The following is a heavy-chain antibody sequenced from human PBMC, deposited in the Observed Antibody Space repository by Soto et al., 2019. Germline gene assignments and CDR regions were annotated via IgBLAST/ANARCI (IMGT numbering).Heavy chain of an antibody. CDR3: AKDRRFVGLYYYGSGILQGFNP. D-gene: IGHD3-10*01. J-gene: IGHJ5*02. Sequence: HPGGSLRLSCAASGFTFSSYAMSWVRQAPGKGLEWVSAISGSGGSTYYADSVKGRFTISRDNSKNTLYLQMNSLRAEDTAVYYCAKDRRFVGLYYYGSGILQGFNPWGQGTLVTVSS. V-gene: IGHV3-23*01. CDR2: ISGSGGST. CDR1: GFTFSSYA.